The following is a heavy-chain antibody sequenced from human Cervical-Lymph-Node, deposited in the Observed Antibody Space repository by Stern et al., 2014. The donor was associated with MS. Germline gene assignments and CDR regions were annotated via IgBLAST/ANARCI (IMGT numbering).Heavy chain of an antibody. J-gene: IGHJ6*02. Sequence: VQLLESGAEVKKPGSSVKVSCKASAGTLSRYAITWVRQAPGQGLEWMGGIFPLSGKTNYAQKFHGRIKFLADESTSTAYMELSSLRSEDAAVYYCAGSYSGWDNPYHFYGMDVWGQGTTVIVSS. CDR1: AGTLSRYA. V-gene: IGHV1-69*01. CDR2: IFPLSGKT. CDR3: AGSYSGWDNPYHFYGMDV. D-gene: IGHD6-19*01.